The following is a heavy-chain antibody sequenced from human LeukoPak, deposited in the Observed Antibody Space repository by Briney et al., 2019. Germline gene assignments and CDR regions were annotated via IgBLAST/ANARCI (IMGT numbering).Heavy chain of an antibody. CDR1: GFTFSSYA. CDR2: ISGSGGST. V-gene: IGHV3-23*01. Sequence: QAGGSLRLSCAASGFTFSSYAMSWVRQAPGKGLEWVSAISGSGGSTYYADSVKGRFTISRDNSKNTLYLQMNSLRAEDTAVYYCAKGGSYYYDSSGHLGYWGQGTLVTVSS. CDR3: AKGGSYYYDSSGHLGY. D-gene: IGHD3-22*01. J-gene: IGHJ4*02.